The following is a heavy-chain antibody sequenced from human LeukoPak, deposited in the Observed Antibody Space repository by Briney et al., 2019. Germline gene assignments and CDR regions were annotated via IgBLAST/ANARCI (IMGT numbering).Heavy chain of an antibody. D-gene: IGHD6-19*01. CDR3: ARVQFQWFDP. CDR1: GFTFSITY. CDR2: NGGGDA. V-gene: IGHV3-66*01. Sequence: GGSLRPSCTASGFTFSITYMAWVRQAPGKGLEWVSVNGGGDAYYADSVKGRFTIARDNSKKTVSLQMNNLRVDDTAVYYCARVQFQWFDPWGPGTLVTVSS. J-gene: IGHJ5*02.